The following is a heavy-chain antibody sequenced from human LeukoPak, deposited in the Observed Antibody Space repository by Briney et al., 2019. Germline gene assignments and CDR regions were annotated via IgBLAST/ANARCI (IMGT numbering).Heavy chain of an antibody. CDR3: ARDRGYSYVGDAFDI. V-gene: IGHV4-30-4*01. CDR1: GGSISSGDYY. J-gene: IGHJ3*02. CDR2: IYYSGST. Sequence: SETLSLTCTVSGGSISSGDYYWSWIRQPPGKGLEWIGYIYYSGSTYYNPSLKSRVTISVDTSKNQFSLKLSSVTAADTAVYYYARDRGYSYVGDAFDIWGQGTMVTVSS. D-gene: IGHD5-18*01.